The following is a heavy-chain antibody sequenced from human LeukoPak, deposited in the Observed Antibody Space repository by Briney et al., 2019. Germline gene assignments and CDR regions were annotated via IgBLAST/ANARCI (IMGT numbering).Heavy chain of an antibody. J-gene: IGHJ4*02. Sequence: PSETLSLTCAVYGGSFSGYYWSWIRQPPGKGLEWIGEINHSGSTNYNPSLKSRVTISVDTSKNQFSLKSSSMTAEDTAVYYCARDSGTSPGRLDYWGQGTLVTVSS. V-gene: IGHV4-34*01. CDR3: ARDSGTSPGRLDY. D-gene: IGHD1-26*01. CDR2: INHSGST. CDR1: GGSFSGYY.